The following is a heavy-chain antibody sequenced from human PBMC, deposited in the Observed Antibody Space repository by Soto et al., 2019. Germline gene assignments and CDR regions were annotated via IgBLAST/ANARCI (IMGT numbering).Heavy chain of an antibody. V-gene: IGHV4-34*01. CDR2: INHSGST. Sequence: QVQLQQWGAGLLKPSETLSLTCAVYGGSFSGYYWSWIRQPPGKGLEWIGEINHSGSTNYNPSLKSRVTISVDTSKNQFSLKLSSVTAADTAVYDCARESGIAASDYWGQGTLVTVSS. CDR1: GGSFSGYY. J-gene: IGHJ4*02. CDR3: ARESGIAASDY. D-gene: IGHD6-13*01.